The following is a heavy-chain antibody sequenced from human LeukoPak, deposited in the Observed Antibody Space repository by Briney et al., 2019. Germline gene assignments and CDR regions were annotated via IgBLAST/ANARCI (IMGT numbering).Heavy chain of an antibody. CDR3: AKDWEVYCSSTSCLPISSFDY. V-gene: IGHV3-23*01. D-gene: IGHD2-2*01. J-gene: IGHJ4*02. Sequence: GGSLRLSCAASGFTFSSYAMSWVRQAPGKGLGWVSSISGSGGSTYYADSVKGRFTIPRDNSKNTLYLQMNSLRAQATAVYYCAKDWEVYCSSTSCLPISSFDYWGQGTLVTVSS. CDR2: ISGSGGST. CDR1: GFTFSSYA.